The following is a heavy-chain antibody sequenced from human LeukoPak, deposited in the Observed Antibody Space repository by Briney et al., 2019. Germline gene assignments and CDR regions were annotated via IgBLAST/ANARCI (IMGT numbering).Heavy chain of an antibody. V-gene: IGHV3-48*04. CDR2: ISSSSSTI. Sequence: PGGSLRLSCAASGFTFSSYSMNWVRQAPGMGLEWVSYISSSSSTIYYADSVKGRFTISRDNAKNSLYLQMNSLRAEDTAVYYCARAIDYDFWSGYGYWGQGTLVTVSS. D-gene: IGHD3-3*01. CDR1: GFTFSSYS. CDR3: ARAIDYDFWSGYGY. J-gene: IGHJ4*02.